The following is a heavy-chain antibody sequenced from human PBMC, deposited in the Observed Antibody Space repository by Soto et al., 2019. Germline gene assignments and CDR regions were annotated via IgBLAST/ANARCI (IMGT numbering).Heavy chain of an antibody. D-gene: IGHD2-2*02. CDR1: GGTFSSYA. CDR2: IIPIFGTA. V-gene: IGHV1-69*13. Sequence: SVKVSCKASGGTFSSYAISWVRQAPGQGLEWMGGIIPIFGTANYAQKFQGRVTITADESTSTAYMELSSLRSEDTAVYYCARGGCSSTSCYTIWFDPWGQGTLVTVSS. CDR3: ARGGCSSTSCYTIWFDP. J-gene: IGHJ5*02.